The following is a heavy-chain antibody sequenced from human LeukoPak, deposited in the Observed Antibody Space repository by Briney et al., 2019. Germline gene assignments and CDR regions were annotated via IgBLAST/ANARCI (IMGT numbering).Heavy chain of an antibody. J-gene: IGHJ5*02. D-gene: IGHD3-16*01. CDR1: GFTFSSFT. CDR3: GKEGGA. CDR2: IGGRGGST. Sequence: GGSLRLSCAASGFTFSSFTMTWVRQAPGKGLEWVSAIGGRGGSTYYADFLEGRFTIARDNSKDMVYLQMNSLEVEDTAIYYCGKEGGAWGQGTKVTVSS. V-gene: IGHV3-23*01.